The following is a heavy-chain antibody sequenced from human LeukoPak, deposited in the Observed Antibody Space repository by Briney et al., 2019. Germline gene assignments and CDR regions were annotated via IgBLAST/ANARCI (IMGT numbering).Heavy chain of an antibody. D-gene: IGHD1-26*01. CDR2: IWYDGSNK. CDR3: ARFARSGRIFDY. J-gene: IGHJ4*02. Sequence: GGSLRLSCAASGFTFSSYGMHWVRQAPGKGLEWVAVIWYDGSNKYYADSVKGRFTTSRDNSKNTLYLRMNSLRAEDTAVYYCARFARSGRIFDYWGQGTLVTVSS. V-gene: IGHV3-33*01. CDR1: GFTFSSYG.